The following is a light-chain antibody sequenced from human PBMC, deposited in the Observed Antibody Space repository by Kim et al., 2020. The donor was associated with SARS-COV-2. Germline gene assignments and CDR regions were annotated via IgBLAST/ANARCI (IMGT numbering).Light chain of an antibody. CDR3: SSFAGSSNLV. V-gene: IGLV2-8*01. CDR2: EVS. J-gene: IGLJ3*02. CDR1: SSDVGAYNS. Sequence: RSCTISCIGTSSDVGAYNSVSWYQQPPGKAPKLMIYEVSKRPSGVPDRFSGSKSGNTASLSVSGLQAEDEADYYCSSFAGSSNLVFGGGTQLTVL.